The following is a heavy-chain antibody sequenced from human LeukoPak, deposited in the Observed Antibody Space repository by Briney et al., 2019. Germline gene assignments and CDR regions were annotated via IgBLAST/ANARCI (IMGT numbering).Heavy chain of an antibody. V-gene: IGHV3-30*02. CDR3: ARPRDGGSGWSFDY. CDR1: GFTFSSYG. Sequence: GGSLRLSCAASGFTFSSYGMHWVRQAPGKGLEWVAFIRYDGSNKYYADSVKGRFTISRDNAKNSLYLQMNSLRAEDTAVYYCARPRDGGSGWSFDYWGQGTLVTVSS. J-gene: IGHJ4*02. CDR2: IRYDGSNK. D-gene: IGHD6-19*01.